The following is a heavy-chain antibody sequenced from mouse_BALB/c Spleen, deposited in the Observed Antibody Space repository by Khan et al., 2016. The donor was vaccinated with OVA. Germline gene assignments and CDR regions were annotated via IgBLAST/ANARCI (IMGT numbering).Heavy chain of an antibody. J-gene: IGHJ2*01. V-gene: IGHV3-2*02. CDR3: ARGNYYGYYFDY. Sequence: EVQLQESGPGLVKPSQSLSLTCTVTGYSITSGYAWNWIRQFPGNKLEWMGYISYSGVTSYTPSFKSRISITLDTSKNQFFLQLTSVTTEDTATYYCARGNYYGYYFDYWGQGTTLTVSS. D-gene: IGHD1-1*01. CDR2: ISYSGVT. CDR1: GYSITSGYA.